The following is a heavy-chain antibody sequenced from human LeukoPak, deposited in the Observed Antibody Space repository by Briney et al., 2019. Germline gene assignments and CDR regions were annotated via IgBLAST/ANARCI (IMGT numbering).Heavy chain of an antibody. Sequence: GGSLRLSCAASGFTVSSNYMSWVRQAPGKGLEWVAVVYGSGRTYSADSVRGRFIISRDYSKNTLYLQMNSLRAEDTAVYYCAKALWAAAGFDYWGQGTLVTVSS. D-gene: IGHD6-13*01. J-gene: IGHJ4*02. CDR1: GFTVSSNY. CDR2: VYGSGRT. V-gene: IGHV3-53*01. CDR3: AKALWAAAGFDY.